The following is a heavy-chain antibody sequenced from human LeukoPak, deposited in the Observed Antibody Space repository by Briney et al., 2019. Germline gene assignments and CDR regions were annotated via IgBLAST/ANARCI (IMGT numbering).Heavy chain of an antibody. D-gene: IGHD6-19*01. CDR2: ISYDGSNK. Sequence: PGGSLRLSCAASGFTFSSNAMSWVRQAPGKGLEWVAVISYDGSNKYYADSVKGRFTISRDNSKNTLYLQMNSLRAEDTAVYYCARVGYSSGWYGDYGMDVWGQGTTVTVSS. CDR3: ARVGYSSGWYGDYGMDV. J-gene: IGHJ6*02. V-gene: IGHV3-30-3*01. CDR1: GFTFSSNA.